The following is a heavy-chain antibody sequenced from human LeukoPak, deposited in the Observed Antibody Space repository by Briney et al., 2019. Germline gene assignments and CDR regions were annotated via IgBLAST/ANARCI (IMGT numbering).Heavy chain of an antibody. V-gene: IGHV3-43*02. D-gene: IGHD2-21*02. J-gene: IGHJ4*02. CDR3: AKDIEAGTAGFSFDY. CDR1: GFSFAYYA. CDR2: ITANGDST. Sequence: GGSLRLSCAASGFSFAYYAMHWVRQAPGKGLEWVSLITANGDSTYYADSVRGRFTISRDNSKNSLSLQMNSLRTEDTALYYCAKDIEAGTAGFSFDYWGQGTLVAVSS.